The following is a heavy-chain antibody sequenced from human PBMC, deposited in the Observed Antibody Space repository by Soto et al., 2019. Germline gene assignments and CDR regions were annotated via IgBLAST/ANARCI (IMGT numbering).Heavy chain of an antibody. D-gene: IGHD6-13*01. J-gene: IGHJ6*03. V-gene: IGHV3-11*01. Sequence: GGSLRLSCAASGFTFSDYYMSWIRQAPGKGLEWVSYISSNGSTIYYADSGKGRFTISSDNAKNSLYLQMNSLRAEDTAVYYCARGVAAEGDYYYYMDVWGKGTTVTVSS. CDR1: GFTFSDYY. CDR3: ARGVAAEGDYYYYMDV. CDR2: ISSNGSTI.